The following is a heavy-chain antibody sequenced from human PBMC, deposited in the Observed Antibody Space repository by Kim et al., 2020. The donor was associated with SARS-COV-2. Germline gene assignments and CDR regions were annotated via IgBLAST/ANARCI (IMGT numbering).Heavy chain of an antibody. D-gene: IGHD3-9*01. Sequence: GGSLRLSCAASGFTFSSYAMHWVRQAPGKGLEWVAVISYDGSNKYYADSVKGRFTISRDNSKNTLYLQMNSLRAEDTAVYYCARWGQTGPQARYYYGMDVWGQGTTVTVSS. CDR2: ISYDGSNK. J-gene: IGHJ6*02. CDR3: ARWGQTGPQARYYYGMDV. V-gene: IGHV3-30-3*01. CDR1: GFTFSSYA.